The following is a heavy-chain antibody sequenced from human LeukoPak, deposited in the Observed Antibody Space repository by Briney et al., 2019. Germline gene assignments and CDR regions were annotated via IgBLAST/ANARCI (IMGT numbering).Heavy chain of an antibody. V-gene: IGHV4-34*01. CDR2: INHSGST. J-gene: IGHJ3*02. CDR1: GGSFSGYY. CDR3: ARVHSSFHPRAFDI. Sequence: SETLSLTSAVYGGSFSGYYWSWIRQPPGKGLEWIGEINHSGSTNYNPSLKSRVTISVDTSKNQFSLKLSSVTAADTAVYYCARVHSSFHPRAFDIWGQGTMVTVSS. D-gene: IGHD6-13*01.